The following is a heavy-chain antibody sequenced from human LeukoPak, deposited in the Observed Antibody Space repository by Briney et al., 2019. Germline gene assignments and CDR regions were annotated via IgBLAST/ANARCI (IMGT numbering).Heavy chain of an antibody. V-gene: IGHV4-59*12. D-gene: IGHD4-17*01. CDR3: ATGDPGIYYGMDV. CDR2: IYYSGST. J-gene: IGHJ6*02. Sequence: SETLSLTCTVSGGSISSYYWSWIRQPPGKGLEWIGYIYYSGSTYYNPSLKSRVTISVDTSKNQFSLKLSSVTAADTAVYYCATGDPGIYYGMDVWGQGTTVTVSS. CDR1: GGSISSYY.